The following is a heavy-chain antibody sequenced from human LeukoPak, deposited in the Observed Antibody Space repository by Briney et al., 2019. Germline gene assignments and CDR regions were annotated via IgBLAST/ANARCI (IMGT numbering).Heavy chain of an antibody. Sequence: PGRSLRLSCAASGFIFNSYGFHWVRQTPGKGLEWVAVIWYDGSNEYYADSVKGRFTISRDNSKSTLFLQMNSLRAEDSALYYCARDSRYMTTPFLDYWGQGTLVTVSS. CDR3: ARDSRYMTTPFLDY. V-gene: IGHV3-33*01. CDR1: GFIFNSYG. D-gene: IGHD4-11*01. J-gene: IGHJ4*02. CDR2: IWYDGSNE.